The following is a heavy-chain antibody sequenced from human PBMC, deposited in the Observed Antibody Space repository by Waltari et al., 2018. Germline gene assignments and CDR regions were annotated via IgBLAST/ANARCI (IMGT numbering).Heavy chain of an antibody. J-gene: IGHJ3*02. CDR2: ISSGGETT. V-gene: IGHV3-23*04. CDR3: AKRLLEPQVGAFDI. CDR1: GFTFSSYS. D-gene: IGHD3-3*01. Sequence: EVQLVETGGGLIQPGGSLRLSCAASGFTFSSYSTGWVRQGPGKGLEWVSAISSGGETTLYADSVKGRFTISRDNSKNTLSLQVSSLRAEDTAVYYCAKRLLEPQVGAFDIWGQGTIVTVSS.